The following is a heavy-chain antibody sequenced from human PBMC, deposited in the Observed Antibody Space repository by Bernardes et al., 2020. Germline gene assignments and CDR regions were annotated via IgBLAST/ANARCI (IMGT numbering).Heavy chain of an antibody. CDR1: GGSFSGYY. J-gene: IGHJ5*02. CDR2: INHSGST. D-gene: IGHD2-2*01. CDR3: ARSPGASTRKLIVVVPAAGGWFDP. Sequence: ETLSLTCAVYGGSFSGYYWSWIRQPPGKGLEWIGEINHSGSTNYNPSLKSRVTISVDTSKNQFSLKLSSVTAADTAVYYCARSPGASTRKLIVVVPAAGGWFDPWGQGTLVTVSS. V-gene: IGHV4-34*01.